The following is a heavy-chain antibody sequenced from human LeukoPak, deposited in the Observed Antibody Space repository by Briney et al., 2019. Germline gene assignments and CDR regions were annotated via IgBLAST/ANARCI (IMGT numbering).Heavy chain of an antibody. CDR2: IKQDGSEK. D-gene: IGHD3-16*01. J-gene: IGHJ4*02. CDR3: AKGGHIDH. Sequence: GGSLRLSCAASGFTFSTYWMSWVRQAPGKGLQWVANIKQDGSEKYYVDSVKGRFTISRDNAKNSLYLQMNSLRVEDTAVYYCAKGGHIDHWGQGTLVTVSS. CDR1: GFTFSTYW. V-gene: IGHV3-7*01.